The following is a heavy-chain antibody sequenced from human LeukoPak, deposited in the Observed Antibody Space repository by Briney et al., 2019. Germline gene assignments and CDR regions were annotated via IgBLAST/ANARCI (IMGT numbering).Heavy chain of an antibody. V-gene: IGHV3-7*03. CDR2: VNRDGSET. J-gene: IGHJ6*02. CDR3: ARNNGMDV. CDR1: GFTFSSYS. Sequence: GGSLRLSCAASGFTFSSYSMTWVRQVPGRGPEWVANVNRDGSETYYLDSVKGRFTISKDNAKNSLYLQMNSLRAEDTALYHCARNNGMDVWGQGTTVIVSS.